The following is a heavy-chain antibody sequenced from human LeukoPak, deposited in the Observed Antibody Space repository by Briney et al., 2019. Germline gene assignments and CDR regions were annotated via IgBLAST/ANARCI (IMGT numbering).Heavy chain of an antibody. Sequence: SETLSLICTVSGGSISIGTYYWNWIRQPAGQGLEWIGRIYTSGSTNYNPSLKSRVTISVDTSKNQFSLKLSSLTAADTAVYFCARDSGAVEDTGVGFDYWGQGTPVTVSS. V-gene: IGHV4-61*02. J-gene: IGHJ4*02. CDR3: ARDSGAVEDTGVGFDY. CDR2: IYTSGST. CDR1: GGSISIGTYY. D-gene: IGHD6-19*01.